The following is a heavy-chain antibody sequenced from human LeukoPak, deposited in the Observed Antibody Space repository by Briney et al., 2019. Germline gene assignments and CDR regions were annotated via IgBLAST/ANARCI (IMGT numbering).Heavy chain of an antibody. D-gene: IGHD3-22*01. Sequence: GGSLRLSCAASGFTFSSYAMSWVRQAPGKGLEWVSVIYSGGSTYYADSVKGRFTISRHNSKNTLYLQMNSLRAGDTAVYYCAVTYYYDSSGYPKPYNFDYWGQGTLVTVSS. V-gene: IGHV3-53*04. CDR3: AVTYYYDSSGYPKPYNFDY. CDR2: IYSGGST. J-gene: IGHJ4*02. CDR1: GFTFSSYA.